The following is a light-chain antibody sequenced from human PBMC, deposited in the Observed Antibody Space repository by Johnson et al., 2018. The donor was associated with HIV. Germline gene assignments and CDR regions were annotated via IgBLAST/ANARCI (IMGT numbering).Light chain of an antibody. Sequence: TQPPSVSAAPGQKVTISCSGSSSNIGNNYVSWYQQLPGTAPKLLIYDNNKRPSGIPDRFSGSKSGPSATLGLTGLQTGDEADYYCGTWDSSLSAEVFGTGTKVTVL. CDR1: SSNIGNNY. V-gene: IGLV1-51*01. J-gene: IGLJ1*01. CDR3: GTWDSSLSAEV. CDR2: DNN.